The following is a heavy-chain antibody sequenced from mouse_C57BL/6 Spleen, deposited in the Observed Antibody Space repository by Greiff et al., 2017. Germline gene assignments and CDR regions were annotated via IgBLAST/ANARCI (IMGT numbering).Heavy chain of an antibody. J-gene: IGHJ2*01. V-gene: IGHV1-53*01. D-gene: IGHD1-1*01. CDR2: INPSNGCT. Sequence: QVQLQQPGTELVKPGASVKLSCKASGYTFTSYWMPWVKPTPGQGLEWIGNINPSNGCTNYNEHFNSKATLTVDKSSSTAYMQLSSLTSEDSASYWCARGYGSSDWGQGTTLTVSS. CDR3: ARGYGSSD. CDR1: GYTFTSYW.